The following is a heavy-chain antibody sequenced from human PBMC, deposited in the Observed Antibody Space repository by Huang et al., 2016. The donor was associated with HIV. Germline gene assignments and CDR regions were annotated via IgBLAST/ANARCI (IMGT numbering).Heavy chain of an antibody. J-gene: IGHJ4*02. D-gene: IGHD1-1*01. CDR3: ARLSTTWYFDY. Sequence: EVQLVQSGAEVKKTGEYLKISCKGSGYSFTRYWIGWVRQLPGKGLAWSWLIYPCDSDTIYSPAFQCHVTISADKSSSTAYLQWSSLKASDTAMYYCARLSTTWYFDYWGQGTLVTVSS. CDR1: GYSFTRYW. CDR2: IYPCDSDT. V-gene: IGHV5-51*01.